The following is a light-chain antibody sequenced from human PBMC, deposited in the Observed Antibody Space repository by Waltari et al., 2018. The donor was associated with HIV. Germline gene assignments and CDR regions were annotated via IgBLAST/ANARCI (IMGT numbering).Light chain of an antibody. CDR3: ASWDDSLGGRWV. J-gene: IGLJ3*02. Sequence: QSVLTQPPSTSGTPGQSVTISCSGTRSDIGTTYVNWYQQVPGTAPKLLIYRNIQRPSGVPARFSGSKSGTSASLAISGLRSEDEAHYHCASWDDSLGGRWVFGGGTKLTVL. V-gene: IGLV1-47*01. CDR1: RSDIGTTY. CDR2: RNI.